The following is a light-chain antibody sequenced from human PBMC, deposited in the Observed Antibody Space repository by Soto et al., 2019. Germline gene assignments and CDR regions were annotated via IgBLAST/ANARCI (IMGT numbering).Light chain of an antibody. J-gene: IGKJ4*01. CDR3: QQYDNLPLT. CDR1: QDISNY. V-gene: IGKV1-33*01. CDR2: DAS. Sequence: IQMTQCPSSLSASVGDRFTISCQASQDISNYLNWYQQKPGKAPKLLIYDASNLETGVPSRFSGSGSGTDFTFTISSLQPEDIATYYCQQYDNLPLTFGGGTKVDIK.